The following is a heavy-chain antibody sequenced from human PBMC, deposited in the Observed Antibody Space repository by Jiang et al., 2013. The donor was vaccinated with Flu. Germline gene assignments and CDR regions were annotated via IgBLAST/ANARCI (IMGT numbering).Heavy chain of an antibody. CDR3: AAEGGDDFWSGLKSPPTDY. CDR2: ISWNSGSI. D-gene: IGHD3-3*01. CDR1: GFTFDDYA. J-gene: IGHJ4*02. Sequence: VQLLESGGGLVQPGRSLRLSCAASGFTFDDYAMHWVRQAPGKGLEWVSGISWNSGSIGYADSVKGRFTISRDNAKNSLYLQMNSLRAEDTALYYCAAEGGDDFWSGLKSPPTDYWGQGTLVTVSS. V-gene: IGHV3-9*01.